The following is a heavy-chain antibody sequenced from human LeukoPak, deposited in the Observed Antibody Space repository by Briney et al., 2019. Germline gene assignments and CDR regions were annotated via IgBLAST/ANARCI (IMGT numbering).Heavy chain of an antibody. CDR1: GFTFSDAW. CDR2: IQREIDGGTT. CDR3: ATELLSHFDY. Sequence: GGSMRLSCEASGFTFSDAWMSWDRQAPGRGLEWVGRIQREIDGGTTDYAAPVKGRFTISRDDSKNTLYLQMNSLKIEDTAVYYCATELLSHFDYWSQGTLVTVSS. D-gene: IGHD2-21*02. J-gene: IGHJ4*02. V-gene: IGHV3-15*01.